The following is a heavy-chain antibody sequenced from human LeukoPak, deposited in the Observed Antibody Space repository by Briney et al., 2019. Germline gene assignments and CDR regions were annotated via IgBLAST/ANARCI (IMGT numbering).Heavy chain of an antibody. J-gene: IGHJ4*02. D-gene: IGHD3-22*01. CDR2: VNTVSSYI. Sequence: GGSLRLSCVASGFTFSAHSMNWVRQAPGKGLEWVASVNTVSSYIYYADSMRGRFTISRDNAKNSLFLQMNSLRAEDTAVYYCARLRRNSDRSDFFYYYDHWGQGTLVTVSS. CDR1: GFTFSAHS. CDR3: ARLRRNSDRSDFFYYYDH. V-gene: IGHV3-21*01.